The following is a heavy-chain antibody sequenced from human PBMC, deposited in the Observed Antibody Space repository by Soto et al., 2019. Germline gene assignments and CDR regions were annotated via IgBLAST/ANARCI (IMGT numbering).Heavy chain of an antibody. V-gene: IGHV3-9*01. Sequence: PGGSLRLSCAASGFTFDDYAMHWVRQAPGKGLEWVSGISWNSGSIGYADSVKGRFTISRDNAKNSLYLQMNSLRAEDTALYYCAKDSTVYEGAFDIWGQGTMVTVSS. J-gene: IGHJ3*02. CDR3: AKDSTVYEGAFDI. D-gene: IGHD3-3*01. CDR2: ISWNSGSI. CDR1: GFTFDDYA.